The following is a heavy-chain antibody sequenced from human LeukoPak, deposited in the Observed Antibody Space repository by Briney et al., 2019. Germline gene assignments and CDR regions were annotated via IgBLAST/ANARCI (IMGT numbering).Heavy chain of an antibody. D-gene: IGHD5-12*01. J-gene: IGHJ5*01. CDR3: AKIFKRCYDFDY. V-gene: IGHV4-39*07. Sequence: SETLSLTCTVSGGSISSSSYYWGWIRQPPGKGLEWIGSIYYSGSTYYNPSLKSRVTISVDTSKNQFSLKLSSVTAADTAVYYWAKIFKRCYDFDYWGQGTPGTGSS. CDR2: IYYSGST. CDR1: GGSISSSSYY.